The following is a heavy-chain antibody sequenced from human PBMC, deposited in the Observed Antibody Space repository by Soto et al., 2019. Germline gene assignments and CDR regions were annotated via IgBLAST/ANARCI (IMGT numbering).Heavy chain of an antibody. CDR1: GHSFTSYW. V-gene: IGHV5-10-1*01. J-gene: IGHJ5*02. Sequence: GESLKISCKTSGHSFTSYWISWVRQMPGKDLEWMGRIDPRDSYTNYSPSFQGHVTMSVDKSISTAYLQWSSLKASDTAMYYCARHAYDVLTGYYFWFDPWGQGXLVTVYS. D-gene: IGHD3-9*01. CDR2: IDPRDSYT. CDR3: ARHAYDVLTGYYFWFDP.